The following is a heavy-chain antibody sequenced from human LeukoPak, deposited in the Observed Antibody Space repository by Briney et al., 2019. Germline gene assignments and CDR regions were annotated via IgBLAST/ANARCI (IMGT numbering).Heavy chain of an antibody. CDR3: ARVGAWDLQRVFEY. CDR1: GFRFGDYW. D-gene: IGHD1-26*01. CDR2: IKQDGAEK. Sequence: GGSLRLSCAASGFRFGDYWMTWARHIPGKGLEWVANIKQDGAEKHYAESVEGRFIISRDNAKNSRYLEMDSLKVEDTAVYYCARVGAWDLQRVFEYWGQGTLVTVSS. V-gene: IGHV3-7*01. J-gene: IGHJ4*02.